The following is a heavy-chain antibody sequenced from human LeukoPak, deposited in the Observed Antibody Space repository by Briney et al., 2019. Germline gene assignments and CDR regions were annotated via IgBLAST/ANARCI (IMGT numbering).Heavy chain of an antibody. J-gene: IGHJ3*02. Sequence: ASVKVSCKTSGYIFTDYYMHWVRQAPGQGLEWMGWINLNSGGTNYVKKFQGRVTMTRDTSITTAYMELSSLRADDTAVYYCARPTTVTDYDACDIWGQGTMVTVSS. D-gene: IGHD4-17*01. CDR1: GYIFTDYY. V-gene: IGHV1-2*02. CDR3: ARPTTVTDYDACDI. CDR2: INLNSGGT.